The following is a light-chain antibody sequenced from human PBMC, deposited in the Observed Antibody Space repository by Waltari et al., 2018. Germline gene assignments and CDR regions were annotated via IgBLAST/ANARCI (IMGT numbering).Light chain of an antibody. CDR3: QTGGHGTWV. CDR2: VNSDGSH. J-gene: IGLJ3*02. V-gene: IGLV4-69*01. Sequence: QLVLTQSPSASASLGASITLTCTLSSGHRSNVIAWLQQQPEKGPRYLMKVNSDGSHTRGNEIPDRFSGSSSVAERYLTISSLQSEDEADYYCQTGGHGTWVFGGGTKLTVL. CDR1: SGHRSNV.